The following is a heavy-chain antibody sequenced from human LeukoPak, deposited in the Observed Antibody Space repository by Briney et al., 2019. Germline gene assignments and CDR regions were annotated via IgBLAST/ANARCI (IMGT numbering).Heavy chain of an antibody. CDR3: AREAVAGYFDY. Sequence: GGSLRLSCAASGFTLSSYWMSWVRQAPGKGLEWVANIKQDGSEKCYVDSVKGRFTISRDNAKNSLYLQMDSLRAEDTAVYYCAREAVAGYFDYWGQGTLVTVSS. D-gene: IGHD6-19*01. V-gene: IGHV3-7*03. CDR2: IKQDGSEK. J-gene: IGHJ4*02. CDR1: GFTLSSYW.